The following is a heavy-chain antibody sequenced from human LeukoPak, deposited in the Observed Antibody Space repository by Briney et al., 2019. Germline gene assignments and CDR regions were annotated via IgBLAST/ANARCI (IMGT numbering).Heavy chain of an antibody. D-gene: IGHD6-19*01. Sequence: PSETLSLTCAVYGGSFSGYYWSWIRQPPGKGLEWIGEINHSGSTNYNPSLESRVTISVDTSKNQFSLKLSSVTAADTAVYYCARGVVAVTGTLSWFDPWGQGTLVTVSS. CDR2: INHSGST. J-gene: IGHJ5*02. CDR1: GGSFSGYY. V-gene: IGHV4-34*01. CDR3: ARGVVAVTGTLSWFDP.